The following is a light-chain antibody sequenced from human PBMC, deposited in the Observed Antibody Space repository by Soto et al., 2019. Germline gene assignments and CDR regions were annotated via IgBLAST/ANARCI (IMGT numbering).Light chain of an antibody. V-gene: IGKV1-5*03. J-gene: IGKJ2*01. CDR3: QHYYSYPVT. CDR1: QSIGEW. Sequence: DIQMTQSPVTLSPSVGDRVAITCRASQSIGEWLAWYQHKPGKAPKLLIYRASHLATGVPSRFSGSGSGTEFTFTISSLQPDDFATYYCQHYYSYPVTFGQGTNLEI. CDR2: RAS.